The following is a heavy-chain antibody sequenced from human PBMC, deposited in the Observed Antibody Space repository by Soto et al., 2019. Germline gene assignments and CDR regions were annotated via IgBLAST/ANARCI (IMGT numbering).Heavy chain of an antibody. CDR1: GGSITSSGSA. CDR3: ARGFLERGWFDP. CDR2: IDYSGNI. J-gene: IGHJ5*02. Sequence: SETLSLTCNASGGSITSSGSAWGWIRQSPGKGLEWIGTIDYSGNIYYIPSLKSRITISVDTSKNQFSLKLSSVTAADTAVYYCARGFLERGWFDPWGQGTLVTVSS. V-gene: IGHV4-39*07. D-gene: IGHD1-1*01.